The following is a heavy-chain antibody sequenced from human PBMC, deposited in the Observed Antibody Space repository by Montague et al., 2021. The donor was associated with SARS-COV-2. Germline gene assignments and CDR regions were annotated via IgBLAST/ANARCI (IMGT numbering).Heavy chain of an antibody. CDR3: ARGRIELSMIVVVMTGASYYMDV. D-gene: IGHD3-22*01. CDR1: GESFSGHY. Sequence: SETLSLTCAVYGESFSGHYWTWIRQPPGKGLEWIGEIYHTGSTNYNPSLKSRVTILVDTSKNQFSLKLRSVTAADTAVYYCARGRIELSMIVVVMTGASYYMDVWGKGTTVTVPS. V-gene: IGHV4-34*01. J-gene: IGHJ6*03. CDR2: IYHTGST.